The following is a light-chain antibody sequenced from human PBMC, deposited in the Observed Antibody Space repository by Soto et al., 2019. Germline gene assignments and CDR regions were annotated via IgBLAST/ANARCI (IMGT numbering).Light chain of an antibody. CDR2: DVS. V-gene: IGLV2-14*01. J-gene: IGLJ2*01. CDR3: SSYTSSSTLVV. Sequence: QSALNQPASVSGSPGQSITISCTGTSSDVGGYNYVSWYQQHPGKDPKLMIYDVSNRPSGVSNRFSGSKSGNTASLTISGLQDEDEADYYCSSYTSSSTLVVFGGGSKLTV. CDR1: SSDVGGYNY.